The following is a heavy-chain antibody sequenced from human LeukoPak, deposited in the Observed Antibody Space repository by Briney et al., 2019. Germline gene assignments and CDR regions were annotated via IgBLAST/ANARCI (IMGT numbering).Heavy chain of an antibody. J-gene: IGHJ4*02. CDR2: VTWNGGRT. D-gene: IGHD3-10*01. CDR3: ARRGPYGSGSYYNRIPPYYFDY. CDR1: GFIFDDYG. Sequence: GGSLRLSCAASGFIFDDYGMSWVRQAPGKGLEWVSGVTWNGGRTGYADSVKGRFTISRDSAKKSLYLQMNSLRAEDTAVYYCARRGPYGSGSYYNRIPPYYFDYWGQGTLVTVSS. V-gene: IGHV3-20*04.